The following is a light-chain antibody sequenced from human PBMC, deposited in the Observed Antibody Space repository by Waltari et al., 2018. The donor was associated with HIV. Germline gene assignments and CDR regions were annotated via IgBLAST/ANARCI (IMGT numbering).Light chain of an antibody. Sequence: DTQMSQSPSSVSASVGDRVTITCRARQDIRSWVAWYQEKPGKAPKLLIYAASTLESGVPSRFSGTASGTDFTLTITNLQPEDFATYYCQQANSFPLTFGGGTKVEIK. J-gene: IGKJ4*01. V-gene: IGKV1-12*01. CDR3: QQANSFPLT. CDR1: QDIRSW. CDR2: AAS.